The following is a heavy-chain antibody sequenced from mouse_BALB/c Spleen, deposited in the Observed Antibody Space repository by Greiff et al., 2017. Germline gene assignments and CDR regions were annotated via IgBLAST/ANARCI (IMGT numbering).Heavy chain of an antibody. CDR3: ARGGTTAGSYYYAMDY. Sequence: EVQGVESGGGLVKPGGSLKLSCAASGYTFSDYYMYWVRQTPGKRLEWFATISDGGSYTYYPDSVKGRFTISRDNAKNNLYLQMSSLKSEDTAMYYCARGGTTAGSYYYAMDYWGQGTSVTVSS. V-gene: IGHV5-4*02. CDR1: GYTFSDYY. D-gene: IGHD1-2*01. CDR2: ISDGGSYT. J-gene: IGHJ4*01.